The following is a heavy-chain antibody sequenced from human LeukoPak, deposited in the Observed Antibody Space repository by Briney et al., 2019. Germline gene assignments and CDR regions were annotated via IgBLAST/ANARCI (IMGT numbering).Heavy chain of an antibody. CDR3: ARGQAIFGAVSYYYHMDV. D-gene: IGHD3-3*01. J-gene: IGHJ6*03. CDR1: GGSISSYY. CDR2: IYTSGST. Sequence: PSETLSLTCTVSGGSISSYYWSWIRQPAGKGLEWIGRIYTSGSTNYNPSLKSRVTMSVDTSKNQFSLKLSSVTAADTAVYYCARGQAIFGAVSYYYHMDVWGKGTTVTVSS. V-gene: IGHV4-4*07.